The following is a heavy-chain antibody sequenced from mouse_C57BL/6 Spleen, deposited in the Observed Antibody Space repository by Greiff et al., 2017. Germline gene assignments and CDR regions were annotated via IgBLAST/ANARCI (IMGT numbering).Heavy chain of an antibody. D-gene: IGHD2-4*01. CDR2: INPDGSCT. J-gene: IGHJ2*01. Sequence: EVQLVESEGGLVQPGSSMKFSCTASGFTFSDYYMAWVRQVPEKGLEWVANINPDGSCTYYLDTLKSRFIISRDNTKNILYLQMSSLMSADTATYYCARGGVYDYDSLFGCWGKGTTLTAS. V-gene: IGHV5-16*01. CDR1: GFTFSDYY. CDR3: ARGGVYDYDSLFGC.